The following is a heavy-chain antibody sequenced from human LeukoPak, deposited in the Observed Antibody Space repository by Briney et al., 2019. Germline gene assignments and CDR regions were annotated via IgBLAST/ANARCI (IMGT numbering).Heavy chain of an antibody. V-gene: IGHV3-33*01. Sequence: GGSLRLSCAASGISFSTSGMHWVRQAPGKGLGWVAMIWSDGSNKYYGDSVKGRFTISRDNSKNTAYLQMNSLRAEDTAVYYCARDKGVRCLDYWGQGTLVTVSS. CDR2: IWSDGSNK. J-gene: IGHJ4*02. CDR1: GISFSTSG. CDR3: ARDKGVRCLDY. D-gene: IGHD4-17*01.